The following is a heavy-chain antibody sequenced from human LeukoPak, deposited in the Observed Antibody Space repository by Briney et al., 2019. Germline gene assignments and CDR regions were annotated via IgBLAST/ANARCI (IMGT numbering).Heavy chain of an antibody. CDR2: IYNGGSA. CDR3: AREASYSGSWWYFDH. CDR1: GFNVSSKY. D-gene: IGHD6-13*01. V-gene: IGHV3-66*01. Sequence: GGSLTLSCAASGFNVSSKYMSWVRQAPGKGLEWVSVIYNGGSANYTDSVKGRFTISRDNSKNKVYLQMNSLKVEDTAVYYCAREASYSGSWWYFDHWGHGALVSVSS. J-gene: IGHJ4*01.